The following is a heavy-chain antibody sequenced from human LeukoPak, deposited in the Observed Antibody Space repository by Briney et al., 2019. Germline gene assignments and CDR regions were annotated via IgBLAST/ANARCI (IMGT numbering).Heavy chain of an antibody. CDR3: ATLGYCSSTSCYRRDYYYYMDV. D-gene: IGHD2-2*02. J-gene: IGHJ6*03. V-gene: IGHV1-24*01. CDR1: GYTLTELS. Sequence: ASVKVSCKVSGYTLTELSMHWVRQAPGKGLEWMGGFDPEDGETIYAQKFQGRVTMTEDTSTDTAYMELSSLRSEDTAVYYCATLGYCSSTSCYRRDYYYYMDVWGKGTTVTISS. CDR2: FDPEDGET.